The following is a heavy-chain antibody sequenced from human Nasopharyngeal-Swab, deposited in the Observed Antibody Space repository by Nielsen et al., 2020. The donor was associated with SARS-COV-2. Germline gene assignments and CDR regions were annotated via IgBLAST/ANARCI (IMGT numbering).Heavy chain of an antibody. V-gene: IGHV7-4-1*02. CDR2: ISTKTGAP. J-gene: IGHJ4*02. Sequence: VSCKASGYTFTSNALNWVRHAPGQGPEYIGWISTKTGAPTYAQAFTGRFVISLDTSVSTTYLQISNLKADDTAVYYCARENQEYANIWIDYWGQGTQVTVSS. CDR1: GYTFTSNA. CDR3: ARENQEYANIWIDY. D-gene: IGHD1-1*01.